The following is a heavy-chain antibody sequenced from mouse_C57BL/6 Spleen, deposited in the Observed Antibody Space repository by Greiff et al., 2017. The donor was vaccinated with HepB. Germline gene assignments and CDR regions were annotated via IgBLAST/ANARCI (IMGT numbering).Heavy chain of an antibody. J-gene: IGHJ3*01. CDR1: GFTFSSYG. D-gene: IGHD2-5*01. CDR2: ISSGGSYT. Sequence: EVQGVESGGDLVKPGGSLKLSCAASGFTFSSYGMSWVRQTPDKRLEWVATISSGGSYTYYPDSVKGRFTISRDNAKNTLYLQMSSLKSEDTAMYYCARHEDYSNFSWFAYWGQGTLVTVSA. V-gene: IGHV5-6*01. CDR3: ARHEDYSNFSWFAY.